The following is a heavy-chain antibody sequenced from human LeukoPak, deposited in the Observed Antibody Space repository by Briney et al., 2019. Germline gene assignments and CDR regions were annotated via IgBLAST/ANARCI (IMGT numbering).Heavy chain of an antibody. V-gene: IGHV1-24*01. CDR1: GYTLTSYY. J-gene: IGHJ3*02. CDR3: ATSSSATWELLRFAFDI. CDR2: FDPEDGET. Sequence: ASVKVSCKASGYTLTSYYMHWVRQAPGKGLEWMGGFDPEDGETIYAQKFQGRVTMTEDTSTDTAYMELSSLRSEDTAVYYCATSSSATWELLRFAFDIWGQGTMVTVSS. D-gene: IGHD1-26*01.